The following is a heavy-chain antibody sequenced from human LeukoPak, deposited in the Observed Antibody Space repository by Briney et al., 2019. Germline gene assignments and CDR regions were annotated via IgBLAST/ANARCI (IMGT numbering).Heavy chain of an antibody. CDR1: GFTFSSYA. CDR2: ISGSGNST. J-gene: IGHJ4*02. CDR3: AKGLGYYFDY. Sequence: GGSLRLSCAASGFTFSSYAVSWVRQAPGKGLEWVSVISGSGNSTNYADSVKGRFTISRDTSKYTLYLQMNSLRAEDTAVYYCAKGLGYYFDYWGQGTLVTVSS. V-gene: IGHV3-23*01. D-gene: IGHD2-15*01.